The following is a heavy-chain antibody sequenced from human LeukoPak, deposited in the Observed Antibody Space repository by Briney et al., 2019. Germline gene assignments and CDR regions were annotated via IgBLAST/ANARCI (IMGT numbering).Heavy chain of an antibody. CDR1: GGAFSGYY. Sequence: SETLSLTCAGYGGAFSGYYWSWNPQPPGKGPGWIGEINHSGSTNYNPSLKSRVTISVDTSKSQFSLQLNSVTPEDTAVYYCARDKRVPYYYDSSGFDYWGQGTLVTVSS. D-gene: IGHD3-22*01. J-gene: IGHJ4*02. CDR3: ARDKRVPYYYDSSGFDY. CDR2: INHSGST. V-gene: IGHV4-34*01.